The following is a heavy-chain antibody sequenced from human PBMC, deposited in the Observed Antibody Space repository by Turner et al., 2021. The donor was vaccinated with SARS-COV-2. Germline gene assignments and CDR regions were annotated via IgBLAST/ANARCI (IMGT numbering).Heavy chain of an antibody. J-gene: IGHJ4*02. CDR3: ATRIVVVVTATNAFDY. CDR2: ISSGGRTT. Sequence: QVQLVESGGGVVQPGKSLRLSCAASGFTFNTYGMHWVRQAPDKGLEWVAFISSGGRTTYHADSVTGRFSISRDDSKNTLYLQMNSLRAEDMAVYYCATRIVVVVTATNAFDYWGQGTLVTVSS. V-gene: IGHV3-30*03. D-gene: IGHD2-15*01. CDR1: GFTFNTYG.